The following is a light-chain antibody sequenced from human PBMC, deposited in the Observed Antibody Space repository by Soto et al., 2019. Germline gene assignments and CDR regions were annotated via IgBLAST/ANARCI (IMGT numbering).Light chain of an antibody. J-gene: IGKJ5*01. V-gene: IGKV3-15*01. CDR3: QQYNNWPPIT. Sequence: EMVMTQSPATLSVSPGERATPSCRASQSVSSNLAWYQQRLGQAPRLLIYGASTRATGIPARFSGSGSGTEFTLTISSLQSEDFAVYYCQQYNNWPPITFGQGTRLEIK. CDR2: GAS. CDR1: QSVSSN.